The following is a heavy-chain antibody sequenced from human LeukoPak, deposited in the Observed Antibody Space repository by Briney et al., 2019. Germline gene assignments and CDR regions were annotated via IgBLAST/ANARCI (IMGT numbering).Heavy chain of an antibody. J-gene: IGHJ5*02. CDR3: AKAYSTSWYHLAGS. CDR1: GFTFGTYA. Sequence: GGSLRLSCAASGFTFGTYATSWVRQAPEKGLEWVSAISGSGGTTKYADSANGRFTISRDNSKNTLYLQMNSLSADDTAVYYCAKAYSTSWYHLAGSWGQGTLVTVSS. V-gene: IGHV3-23*01. CDR2: ISGSGGTT. D-gene: IGHD6-13*01.